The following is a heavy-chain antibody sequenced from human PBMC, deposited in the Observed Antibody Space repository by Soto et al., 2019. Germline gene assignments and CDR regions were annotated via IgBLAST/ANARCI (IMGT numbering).Heavy chain of an antibody. CDR2: INPNSGGT. Sequence: GASVKVSCKASGYTFTGYYMHWVRQAPGQGLEWMGWINPNSGGTNYAQKFQGWVTMTRDTSISTAYMELSRLRSDDTAVYYCARDKIYDFWSGYYTGDVYYYGMDVWGQGTTVTVSS. J-gene: IGHJ6*02. CDR1: GYTFTGYY. D-gene: IGHD3-3*01. CDR3: ARDKIYDFWSGYYTGDVYYYGMDV. V-gene: IGHV1-2*04.